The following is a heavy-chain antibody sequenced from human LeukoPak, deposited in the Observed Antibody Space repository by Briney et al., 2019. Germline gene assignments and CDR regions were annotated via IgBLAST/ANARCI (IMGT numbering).Heavy chain of an antibody. CDR2: IYYSGST. V-gene: IGHV4-59*08. J-gene: IGHJ4*02. D-gene: IGHD6-13*01. CDR1: GGSISSYY. Sequence: SETLSLTCTVSGGSISSYYWSWIRQPPGKGLEWIGYIYYSGSTNYNPSLKSRVTISVDMSKNQFSLKLSSVTAADTAVYYCASNSRGQQLGYWGQGTLVTVSS. CDR3: ASNSRGQQLGY.